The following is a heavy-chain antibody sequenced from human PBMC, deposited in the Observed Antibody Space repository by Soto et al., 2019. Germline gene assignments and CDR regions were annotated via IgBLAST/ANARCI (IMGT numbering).Heavy chain of an antibody. J-gene: IGHJ5*02. D-gene: IGHD4-4*01. V-gene: IGHV3-7*03. CDR2: IKEDGTEQ. CDR3: AITTSTVSYWFDP. Sequence: GGSLRLSCAASGFSFSGYWMSWVRQAPGKGPEWVANIKEDGTEQHYVDSVKGRFTISRDNSENSLFLQMNNLRAEDSAIYYCAITTSTVSYWFDPWGQGTQVTV. CDR1: GFSFSGYW.